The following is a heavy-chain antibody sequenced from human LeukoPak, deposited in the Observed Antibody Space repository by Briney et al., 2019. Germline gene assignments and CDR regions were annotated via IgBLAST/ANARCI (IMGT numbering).Heavy chain of an antibody. CDR3: AKDGLTNNYYYYMDV. J-gene: IGHJ6*03. Sequence: SETLSLTCTVSGYSISSGYYWGWIRQPPGKGLEWIGSIYHSGSTYYNPSLKSRVIISVDTSKNQFSLKLSSVTAADTAVYYCAKDGLTNNYYYYMDVWGKGTTVTVSS. CDR1: GYSISSGYY. CDR2: IYHSGST. D-gene: IGHD6-19*01. V-gene: IGHV4-38-2*02.